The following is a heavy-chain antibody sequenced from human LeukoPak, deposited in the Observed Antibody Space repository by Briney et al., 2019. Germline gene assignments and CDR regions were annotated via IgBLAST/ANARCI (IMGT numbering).Heavy chain of an antibody. Sequence: ASVKVSCKASGYTFTGYYMHWVRQAPGQGLEWMGWINPNSGGTNYAQKFQGRVTMTRDTSISTAYMELSRLRSDDTAVYYCARETPGCSSTSCYFDYWGQGTLVTVSS. D-gene: IGHD2-2*01. CDR2: INPNSGGT. CDR1: GYTFTGYY. J-gene: IGHJ4*02. CDR3: ARETPGCSSTSCYFDY. V-gene: IGHV1-2*02.